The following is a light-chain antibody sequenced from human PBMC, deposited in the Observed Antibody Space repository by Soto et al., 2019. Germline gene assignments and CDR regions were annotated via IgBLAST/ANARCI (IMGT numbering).Light chain of an antibody. Sequence: QSALTQPPSVSGSPGQSVTISCTGTSSDVGNYNRVSWYQQPPGTAPKLIIYEVSNRPSGVPDRFSGSKSGNTASLTISGLQAEDEADYYCSSFTTSSTLLFGGGTQLTVL. CDR3: SSFTTSSTLL. J-gene: IGLJ2*01. CDR1: SSDVGNYNR. CDR2: EVS. V-gene: IGLV2-18*02.